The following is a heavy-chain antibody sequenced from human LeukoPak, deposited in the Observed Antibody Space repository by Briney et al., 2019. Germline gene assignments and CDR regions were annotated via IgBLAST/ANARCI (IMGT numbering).Heavy chain of an antibody. CDR1: GGSISSHY. D-gene: IGHD5-12*01. CDR2: IYDSRNT. CDR3: ARHDPLGLGGYDKGSLDY. J-gene: IGHJ4*02. V-gene: IGHV4-59*08. Sequence: SETLSLTCSVSGGSISSHYWSWIRQPPGKGLEWIGYIYDSRNTNYNPSLKSLVTLSVDTAKNQFSLKLSSVTAADTAVYYCARHDPLGLGGYDKGSLDYWGQGILVTVFS.